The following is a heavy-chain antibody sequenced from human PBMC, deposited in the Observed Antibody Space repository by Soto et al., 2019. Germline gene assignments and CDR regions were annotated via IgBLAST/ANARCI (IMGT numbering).Heavy chain of an antibody. D-gene: IGHD3-22*01. V-gene: IGHV3-72*01. CDR3: VRATYFSDSSGYTRCLDY. J-gene: IGHJ4*02. CDR2: SRDKPQGYST. CDR1: GFTLSEHY. Sequence: EVQLVESGGGLVQPGGSLRLSCAVSGFTLSEHYIDWVRQAPGKGLEWVGRSRDKPQGYSTAYAASVKGRFTTSRDESKNSAYLQMNSLKTEDTAVYYCVRATYFSDSSGYTRCLDYWGQGTLVTVAS.